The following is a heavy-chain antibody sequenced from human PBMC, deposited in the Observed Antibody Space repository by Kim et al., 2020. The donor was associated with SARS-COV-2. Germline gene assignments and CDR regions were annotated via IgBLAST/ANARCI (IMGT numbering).Heavy chain of an antibody. Sequence: SETLSLTCTVSGGSISSSSYYWGWIRQPPGKGLEWIGSIYYSGSTYYNPSLKSRVTISVDTSKNQFSLKLSSVTAADTAVYYCARHAYYDILTGYHDAFDIWGQGTMVTVSS. V-gene: IGHV4-39*01. CDR2: IYYSGST. J-gene: IGHJ3*02. CDR3: ARHAYYDILTGYHDAFDI. D-gene: IGHD3-9*01. CDR1: GGSISSSSYY.